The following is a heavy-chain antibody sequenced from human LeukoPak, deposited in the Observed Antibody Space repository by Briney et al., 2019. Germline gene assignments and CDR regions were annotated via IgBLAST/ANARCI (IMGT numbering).Heavy chain of an antibody. CDR2: ISRSGSTK. V-gene: IGHV3-11*01. Sequence: GGSLRLSCAASGFTFSDYNMRWIRQAPGKGLEWVSSISRSGSTKYYADSVKGRFTVSRDNAKNSLFLQMNGLRAEDTAVYYCARVLRYCSGGNCYSGGLGYMDVWGKGTTVTISS. D-gene: IGHD2-15*01. J-gene: IGHJ6*03. CDR3: ARVLRYCSGGNCYSGGLGYMDV. CDR1: GFTFSDYN.